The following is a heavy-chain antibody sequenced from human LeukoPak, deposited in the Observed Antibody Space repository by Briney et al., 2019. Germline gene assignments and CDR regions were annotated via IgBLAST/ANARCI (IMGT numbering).Heavy chain of an antibody. CDR1: GFTFSSYG. CDR2: TSSSSSTI. Sequence: GGSLRLSCAASGFTFSSYGMNWVRQAPGKGLEWVSYTSSSSSTIYYADSVKGRFTVSRDNAKNSLYLQMNSLRAEDTAVYYCARDWVVVPAAHPFDYWGQGTLVTVSS. D-gene: IGHD2-2*01. CDR3: ARDWVVVPAAHPFDY. J-gene: IGHJ4*02. V-gene: IGHV3-48*01.